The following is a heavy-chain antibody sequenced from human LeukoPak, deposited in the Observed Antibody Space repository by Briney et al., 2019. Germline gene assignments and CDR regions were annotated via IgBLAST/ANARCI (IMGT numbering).Heavy chain of an antibody. V-gene: IGHV3-30*02. CDR3: AKEGEFYMDV. CDR1: GFTFRNFG. J-gene: IGHJ6*03. D-gene: IGHD3-16*01. CDR2: IRNDGSNK. Sequence: PGGSLRLSCAASGFTFRNFGMHWVRQAPGKGLEWVTFIRNDGSNKWYADSVKGRFTISKDNSKNTLYLQMSSLRGEDTAVYFCAKEGEFYMDVWGKGTTVTISS.